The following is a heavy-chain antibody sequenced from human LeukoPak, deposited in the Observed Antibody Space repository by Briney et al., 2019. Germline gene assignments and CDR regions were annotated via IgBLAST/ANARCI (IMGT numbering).Heavy chain of an antibody. CDR1: GFTFSSYE. Sequence: PGGSLRLPCAASGFTFSSYEMNWVRQAPGKGLEWVSYISSSGGTIYYADSVKGRFTISRDNAKNSLYLQMNSLRAEDTAVYYCEELGITMIGGVWGKGTTVTISS. V-gene: IGHV3-48*03. CDR2: ISSSGGTI. D-gene: IGHD3-10*02. CDR3: EELGITMIGGV. J-gene: IGHJ6*04.